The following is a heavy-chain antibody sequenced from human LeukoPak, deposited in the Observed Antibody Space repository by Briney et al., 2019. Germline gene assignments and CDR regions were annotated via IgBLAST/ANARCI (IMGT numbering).Heavy chain of an antibody. D-gene: IGHD5-12*01. CDR2: ISWNSGSI. CDR1: GFTFDDYA. V-gene: IGHV3-9*01. CDR3: AKPDGYDGHFDY. Sequence: GGSLRLSCAASGFTFDDYAMHWVRQAPGKGLEWVSGISWNSGSIGYADSVKGRFTISRDNAKNSVYLQMNSLRAEDTALYYCAKPDGYDGHFDYWGQGTLVTVSS. J-gene: IGHJ4*02.